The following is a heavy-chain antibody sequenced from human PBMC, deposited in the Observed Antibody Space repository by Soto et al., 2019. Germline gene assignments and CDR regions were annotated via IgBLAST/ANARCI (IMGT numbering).Heavy chain of an antibody. CDR1: GGSISSGGYY. CDR3: ARGRDYGASLIDY. D-gene: IGHD4-17*01. J-gene: IGHJ4*02. CDR2: IYYSGST. V-gene: IGHV4-31*03. Sequence: PSETLSLTCTVSGGSISSGGYYWSWIRQHPGKGLEWIGYIYYSGSTYYNPSLKSRVTISVDTSKNQFSLKLSSVTAADTAVYYCARGRDYGASLIDYWGQGTLVTFSS.